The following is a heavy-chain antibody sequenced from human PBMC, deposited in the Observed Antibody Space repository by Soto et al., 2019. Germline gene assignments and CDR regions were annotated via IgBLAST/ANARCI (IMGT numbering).Heavy chain of an antibody. CDR1: GGSTSSSSYS. J-gene: IGHJ5*02. D-gene: IGHD6-13*01. CDR3: ARGIEATAKTGSPFDP. V-gene: IGHV4-39*01. Sequence: SETLSLTFTVSGGSTSSSSYSWRWIHQPPGKGLEWIGSIYHSGSTYYNPSLQSRVTISVDTSKNQFSLELSAVTAADTAVYYCARGIEATAKTGSPFDPWVQGTLITVSS. CDR2: IYHSGST.